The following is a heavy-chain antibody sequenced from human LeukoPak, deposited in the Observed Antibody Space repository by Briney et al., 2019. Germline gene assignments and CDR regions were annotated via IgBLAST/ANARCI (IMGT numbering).Heavy chain of an antibody. Sequence: ASVNVSCKASGYNFRNYGIGWVRQAPRQGREWMGWITAGNGKTNHAQKVQGRLTMTTDTSTSTAYMELRSLRSDDTAVYFCARDSARGYSYGYNAFDIWGQGTMATVSS. J-gene: IGHJ3*02. D-gene: IGHD5-18*01. V-gene: IGHV1-18*01. CDR1: GYNFRNYG. CDR2: ITAGNGKT. CDR3: ARDSARGYSYGYNAFDI.